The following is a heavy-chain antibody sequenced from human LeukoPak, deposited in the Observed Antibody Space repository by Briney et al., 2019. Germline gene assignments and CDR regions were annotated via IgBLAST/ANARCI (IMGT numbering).Heavy chain of an antibody. CDR2: IYYSGST. CDR3: ARGTSGFDY. D-gene: IGHD1-26*01. Sequence: SETLSLTCTVSGGSISSSSYYWGWIRQPPGKGLEWIGSIYYSGSTYYNPSLKSRVTISVDTSKNQFSLKLSSVTAADTAVYYCARGTSGFDYWGQGTLVTVSS. J-gene: IGHJ4*02. CDR1: GGSISSSSYY. V-gene: IGHV4-39*01.